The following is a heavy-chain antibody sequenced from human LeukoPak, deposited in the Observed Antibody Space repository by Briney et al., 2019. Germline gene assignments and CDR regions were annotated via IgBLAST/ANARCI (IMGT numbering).Heavy chain of an antibody. V-gene: IGHV3-30*18. J-gene: IGHJ6*02. D-gene: IGHD3-16*02. CDR2: ISYDGNNN. CDR3: AKDHYPSLRLGALSLYRYIGMDV. CDR1: GFTFSSYV. Sequence: GGSLRLSCAASGFTFSSYVMHWVRQAPGKGLDWVAVISYDGNNNFYADSVKGRFTISRDNSKNALYLQMNSLRADDTALYYCAKDHYPSLRLGALSLYRYIGMDVSGQGTAVTVSS.